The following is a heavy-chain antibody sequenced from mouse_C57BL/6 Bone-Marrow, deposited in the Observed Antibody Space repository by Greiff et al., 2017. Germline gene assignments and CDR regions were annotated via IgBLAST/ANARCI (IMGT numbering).Heavy chain of an antibody. CDR2: ISSGGSYT. J-gene: IGHJ1*03. CDR1: GFTFSSYG. Sequence: DVHLVESGGDLVKPGGSLKLSCAASGFTFSSYGMSWVRQTPDKRLEWVATISSGGSYTYYPDSVKGRFTISRDNAKNTLYLQMSSLKSEDTAMYYCARHGYYGSSYWYFDVWGTGTTVTVSS. V-gene: IGHV5-6*01. D-gene: IGHD1-1*01. CDR3: ARHGYYGSSYWYFDV.